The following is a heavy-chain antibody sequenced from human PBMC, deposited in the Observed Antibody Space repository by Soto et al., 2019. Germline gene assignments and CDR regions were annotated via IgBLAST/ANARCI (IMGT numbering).Heavy chain of an antibody. CDR1: GFTFSTYA. V-gene: IGHV3-23*01. Sequence: GGSLRLSCAASGFTFSTYAMSWVRQAPGKGLEWVSVISGSGSNTYYADSVKGRFTISRDNSKNTLYLQMNSLRAEDTAVYYCARGQAYWRNYYYGMDVWGQGTTVTVSS. J-gene: IGHJ6*02. D-gene: IGHD2-21*01. CDR2: ISGSGSNT. CDR3: ARGQAYWRNYYYGMDV.